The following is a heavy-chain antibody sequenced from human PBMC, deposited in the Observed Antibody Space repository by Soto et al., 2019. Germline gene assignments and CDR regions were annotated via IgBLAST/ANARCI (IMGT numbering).Heavy chain of an antibody. CDR3: ARVRFLEWSNYDYYYGMDV. CDR1: GYTFTSYG. CDR2: ISAYNGNT. D-gene: IGHD3-3*01. J-gene: IGHJ6*02. V-gene: IGHV1-18*01. Sequence: ASVKVSCNASGYTFTSYGISWVRPAPGQGLEWMGGISAYNGNTHYAQKLQGRVTMTTDTSTSTAYMELRSLRSDDTAVYYCARVRFLEWSNYDYYYGMDVWGQGTTVTVSS.